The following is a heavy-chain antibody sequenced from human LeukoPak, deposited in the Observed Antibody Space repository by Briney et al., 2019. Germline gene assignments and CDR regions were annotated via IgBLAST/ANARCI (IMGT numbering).Heavy chain of an antibody. V-gene: IGHV3-23*01. D-gene: IGHD3-10*01. CDR2: ISGGGGSS. J-gene: IGHJ4*02. Sequence: PGGSLRLSCAASGFTFSSFAMNWVRQAPGKGLEWVSCISGGGGSSYDGDSVQGWFTSSRDNSKNTLYLQMNSQRAEHTAVYYCAKYLGSGTSFDEWGQGTLVTVP. CDR1: GFTFSSFA. CDR3: AKYLGSGTSFDE.